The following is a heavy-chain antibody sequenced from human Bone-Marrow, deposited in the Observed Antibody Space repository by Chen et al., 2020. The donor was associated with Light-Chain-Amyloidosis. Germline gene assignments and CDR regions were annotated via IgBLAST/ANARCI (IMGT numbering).Heavy chain of an antibody. D-gene: IGHD3-9*01. CDR2: ISGSGGSR. J-gene: IGHJ3*02. CDR1: GFAFSSYA. V-gene: IGHV3-23*01. Sequence: GFAFSSYAMSWVRLAPGKGLEWVSTISGSGGSRYYGDSVKGRLTISRDNSKNALFLQMNSLRAEDTAVYYCAKDISYDDILPGYPADAFDIWGQGTMVTVSS. CDR3: AKDISYDDILPGYPADAFDI.